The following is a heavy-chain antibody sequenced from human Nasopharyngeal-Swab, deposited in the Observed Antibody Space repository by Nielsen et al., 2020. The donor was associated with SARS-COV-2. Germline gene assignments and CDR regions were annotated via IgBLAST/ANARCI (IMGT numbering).Heavy chain of an antibody. V-gene: IGHV3-9*01. CDR1: GFTFDDYA. CDR2: ISWNSGSI. CDR3: AAYGSGSYYTL. Sequence: GGSLRLSCEASGFTFDDYAMHWVRQAPGKGLEWVSGISWNSGSIGYADSVKGRFTISRDNAKNSLYLQMKSLRAEDTASYYCAAYGSGSYYTLWGQGTLVTVSS. D-gene: IGHD3-10*01. J-gene: IGHJ4*02.